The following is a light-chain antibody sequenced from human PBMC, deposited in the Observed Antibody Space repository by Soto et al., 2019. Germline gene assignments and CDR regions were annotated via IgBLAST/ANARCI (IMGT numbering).Light chain of an antibody. V-gene: IGKV1-39*01. J-gene: IGKJ5*01. Sequence: DIQLTQCPASLSASVGDRVTITCRASQSISSFLNWYQLKPRTAPTLLIYAASGLQSVVPTRFSGSGSRTDFTLTISRLHPEDFATYCRQQSYDTPITFGQGTRLEIK. CDR1: QSISSF. CDR3: QQSYDTPIT. CDR2: AAS.